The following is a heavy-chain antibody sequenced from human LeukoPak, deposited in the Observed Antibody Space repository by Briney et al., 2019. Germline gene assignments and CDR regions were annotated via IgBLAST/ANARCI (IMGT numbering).Heavy chain of an antibody. D-gene: IGHD6-13*01. V-gene: IGHV6-1*01. Sequence: SQTLSLTCAIAGDSVSSNSAVWNWIRQSPSRGLEWLGRTYYRSNWYNDYALSVKGRITVNPDTSKNQFSLQLNSVTPEDTAVYYCTRDGAAAGFDYWGQGTLVTVSS. CDR2: TYYRSNWYN. J-gene: IGHJ4*02. CDR3: TRDGAAAGFDY. CDR1: GDSVSSNSAV.